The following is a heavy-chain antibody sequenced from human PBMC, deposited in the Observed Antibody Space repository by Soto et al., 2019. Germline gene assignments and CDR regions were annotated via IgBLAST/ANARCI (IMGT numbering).Heavy chain of an antibody. Sequence: PSETLSLTFTVSGGSISIGDYYWSWIRQPPGKGLEWIGYIYYSGSTYYNPSLKSRVTISVDTSKNQFSLKLSSVTAADTAVYYCARGSYTIFGVVMDVWGQGTTVT. D-gene: IGHD3-3*01. V-gene: IGHV4-30-4*01. CDR2: IYYSGST. CDR1: GGSISIGDYY. CDR3: ARGSYTIFGVVMDV. J-gene: IGHJ6*02.